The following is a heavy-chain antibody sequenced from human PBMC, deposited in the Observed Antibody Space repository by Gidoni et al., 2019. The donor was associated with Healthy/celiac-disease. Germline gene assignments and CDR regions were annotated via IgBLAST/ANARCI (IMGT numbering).Heavy chain of an antibody. J-gene: IGHJ5*02. CDR1: GGTFRSYA. CDR2: IIPILGIA. D-gene: IGHD3-3*01. V-gene: IGHV1-69*09. Sequence: QLQLVQSGAEVKMPGSPVKVSCTASGGTFRSYATSWVRQAPGQGLEWMGRIIPILGIANYAQKYQGRVTITADKSTSTAYMELSSLRSEDTAVYYCARAYDCWSGLPAVRFDPWGQGTLVTVSS. CDR3: ARAYDCWSGLPAVRFDP.